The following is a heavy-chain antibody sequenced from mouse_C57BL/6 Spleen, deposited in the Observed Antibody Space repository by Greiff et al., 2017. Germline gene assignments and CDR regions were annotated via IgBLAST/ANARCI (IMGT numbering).Heavy chain of an antibody. CDR2: IYPGSGST. V-gene: IGHV1-55*01. J-gene: IGHJ3*01. D-gene: IGHD2-4*01. Sequence: QVQLQQPGAELVKPGASVKMSCTASGYTFTSYWITWVKQRPGQGLEWIGDIYPGSGSTNYNEKFKCKATLTVDTSSSTAYMQLSSLTSEDSAVYYCAIYYDYPWFAYWGQGTLVTVSA. CDR1: GYTFTSYW. CDR3: AIYYDYPWFAY.